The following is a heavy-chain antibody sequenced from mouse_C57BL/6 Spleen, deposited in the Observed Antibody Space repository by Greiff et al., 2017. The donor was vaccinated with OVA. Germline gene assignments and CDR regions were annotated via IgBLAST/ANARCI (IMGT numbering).Heavy chain of an antibody. J-gene: IGHJ1*03. CDR3: ASTTGGYWYFDV. CDR1: GYSITSGYY. D-gene: IGHD2-12*01. V-gene: IGHV3-6*01. Sequence: ESGPGLVKPSQSLSLTCSVTGYSITSGYYWNWIRQFPGNKLEWMGYISYDGSNNYNPSLKNRISITRDTSKNQFFLKLNSVTTEDTATYYCASTTGGYWYFDVWGTGTTVTVSS. CDR2: ISYDGSN.